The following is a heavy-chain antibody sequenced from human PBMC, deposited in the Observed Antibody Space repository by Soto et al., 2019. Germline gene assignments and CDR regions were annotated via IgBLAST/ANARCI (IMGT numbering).Heavy chain of an antibody. J-gene: IGHJ4*02. CDR1: GFTFSSYA. Sequence: GGSLRLSCAASGFTFSSYAMSWVRQAPGKGLEWVSAISGSGGSTYYADSVKGRFTISRDNSKNTLYLQMNSLRAEDTAVYYCAKGSQGEEAYYYDSSGYYMGNNFDYWGQGTLVTVSS. V-gene: IGHV3-23*01. CDR3: AKGSQGEEAYYYDSSGYYMGNNFDY. D-gene: IGHD3-22*01. CDR2: ISGSGGST.